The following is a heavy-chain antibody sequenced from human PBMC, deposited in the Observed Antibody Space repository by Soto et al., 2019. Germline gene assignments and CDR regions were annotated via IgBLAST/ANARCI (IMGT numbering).Heavy chain of an antibody. D-gene: IGHD1-7*01. CDR2: IRSKAYGGTT. CDR1: GFTFGDYA. V-gene: IGHV3-49*03. CDR3: TSASRNYGYYFDK. Sequence: GGSLRLSCTASGFTFGDYAMSWFRQAPGKGLEWVGFIRSKAYGGTTEYAASVKGRFTISRDDSKSIAYLQMNSLKTEDTAVYYGTSASRNYGYYFDKWGQGTLVTSPQ. J-gene: IGHJ4*02.